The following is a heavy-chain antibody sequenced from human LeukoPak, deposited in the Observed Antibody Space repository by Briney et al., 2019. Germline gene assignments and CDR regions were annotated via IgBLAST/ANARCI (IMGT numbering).Heavy chain of an antibody. J-gene: IGHJ3*02. D-gene: IGHD1-1*01. Sequence: SETLSLTCTVSGGSISSSSYYWGWIRQPPGKGLEWIGSILYSGSTYDNPSLKSRVTISVDTSKNQFSLKLSSVTAADTAVYYCARTENWRGGDAFDIWGQGTMVTVSS. CDR3: ARTENWRGGDAFDI. CDR1: GGSISSSSYY. CDR2: ILYSGST. V-gene: IGHV4-39*07.